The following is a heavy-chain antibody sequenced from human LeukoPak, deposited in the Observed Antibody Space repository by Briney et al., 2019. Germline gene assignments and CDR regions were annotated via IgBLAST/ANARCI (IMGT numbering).Heavy chain of an antibody. CDR3: ARLLGNYCSSTSCYPGGYFDY. V-gene: IGHV4-39*01. CDR1: GGSITSTNY. D-gene: IGHD2-2*01. Sequence: SETLSLTCGVSGGSITSTNYWTWVRQPPGKGLESIGTIYYDGNTYYNPSLKSRVTISVDTSKNQFSLRLSSVTAADTAVFYCARLLGNYCSSTSCYPGGYFDYWGQGALVTVSS. CDR2: IYYDGNT. J-gene: IGHJ4*02.